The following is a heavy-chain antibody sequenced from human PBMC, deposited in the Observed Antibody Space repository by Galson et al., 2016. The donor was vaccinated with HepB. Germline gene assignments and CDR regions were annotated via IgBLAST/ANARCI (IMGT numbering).Heavy chain of an antibody. CDR1: GFTFSSSA. J-gene: IGHJ4*02. V-gene: IGHV3-30*04. CDR3: ARDRHNWKNFISGSPDV. Sequence: SLRLSCAASGFTFSSSAMHWVRQAPGKGLEWVAVISYDGSNKYYADSVKGRFTISRDNSKTTLYLQMNSLRAEDTAVYYSARDRHNWKNFISGSPDVWGQGSLVTVSS. CDR2: ISYDGSNK. D-gene: IGHD1/OR15-1a*01.